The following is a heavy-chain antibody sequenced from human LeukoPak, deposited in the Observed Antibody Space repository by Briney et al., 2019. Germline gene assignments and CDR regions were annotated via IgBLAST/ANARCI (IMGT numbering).Heavy chain of an antibody. CDR3: ARRTHGAFAI. CDR1: GFPFSDHE. J-gene: IGHJ3*02. D-gene: IGHD5-24*01. V-gene: IGHV3-48*03. Sequence: PGGSLRLFSAASGFPFSDHEMNWVRQAPGKGLEWVSYISSSGSDKYYPDSVKGRFTISRDNAKNSLYLQMNSLRAEDTAVYYCARRTHGAFAIWGQGTKVTVSS. CDR2: ISSSGSDK.